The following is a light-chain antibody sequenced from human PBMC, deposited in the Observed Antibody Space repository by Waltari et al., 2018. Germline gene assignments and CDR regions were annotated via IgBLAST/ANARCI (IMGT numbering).Light chain of an antibody. Sequence: QSTLTQPASVSGSPGQSITISCTGVSRNLVPCYQQLPGKVPKLILYDVYNRPSGVSSRFSGSKSGNTASLTISGLQAEDEADYYCNSYTSTTTPNWVFGGGTKLTVL. J-gene: IGLJ3*02. CDR2: DVY. CDR3: NSYTSTTTPNWV. CDR1: SRNL. V-gene: IGLV2-14*03.